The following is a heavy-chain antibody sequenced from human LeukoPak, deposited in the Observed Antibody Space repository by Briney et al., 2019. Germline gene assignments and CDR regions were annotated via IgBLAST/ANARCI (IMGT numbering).Heavy chain of an antibody. CDR1: GFTFSKHG. J-gene: IGHJ4*02. CDR2: IRNDGSNS. D-gene: IGHD2-15*01. CDR3: SKDINSHCRGDCSDY. V-gene: IGHV3-30*02. Sequence: GGSLRLSCAASGFTFSKHGMHWVRQAPGKGLEWVAFIRNDGSNSYYVDSVKGRFTISRDNSKNTVDLQMNSLRADDTAIYYCSKDINSHCRGDCSDYWGQGTLVIVSS.